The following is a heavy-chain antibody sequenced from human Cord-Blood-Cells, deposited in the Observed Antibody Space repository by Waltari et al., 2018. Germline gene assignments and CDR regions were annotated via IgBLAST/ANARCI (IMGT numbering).Heavy chain of an antibody. CDR3: AKSTGYSGYDYYFDY. V-gene: IGHV1-24*01. D-gene: IGHD5-12*01. CDR2: FDPEDGET. CDR1: GYTLTELS. J-gene: IGHJ4*02. Sequence: QVQLVQSGAEVTKPGASEKVSCKVSGYTLTELSMHWVRQAHGKGLEWMGGFDPEDGETIYAQKFQGRVTMTEDTSTDTAYMELSSLRSEDTAVYYCAKSTGYSGYDYYFDYWGQGTLVTVSS.